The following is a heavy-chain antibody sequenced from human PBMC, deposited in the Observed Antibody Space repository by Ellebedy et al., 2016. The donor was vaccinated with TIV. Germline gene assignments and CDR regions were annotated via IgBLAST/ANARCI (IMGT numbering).Heavy chain of an antibody. Sequence: GESLKISCAASGFTFSDYYMSWIRQAPGKGLEWVSYISTGGSSIYYADSLKGRFTISRDNAKNSLYLQMNSLRSEDTAVYYCASQTATTFVAGSPIRDYWGQGTLVTVSS. CDR2: ISTGGSSI. CDR3: ASQTATTFVAGSPIRDY. CDR1: GFTFSDYY. V-gene: IGHV3-11*04. D-gene: IGHD3-16*01. J-gene: IGHJ4*02.